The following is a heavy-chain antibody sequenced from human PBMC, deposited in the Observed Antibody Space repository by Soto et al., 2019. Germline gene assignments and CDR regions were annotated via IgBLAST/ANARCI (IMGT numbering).Heavy chain of an antibody. V-gene: IGHV4-59*01. CDR3: ARVNYGDYYYGMDV. J-gene: IGHJ6*02. CDR1: GGSINYSY. CDR2: ISYTGSA. Sequence: SETLSLTCTVSGGSINYSYWTWIRQPPGKGLEWIGYISYTGSANYNASLKSRLTISVDTSKNQFSLKLSYVTAADTALYYRARVNYGDYYYGMDVWGQGTTVTVSS. D-gene: IGHD4-17*01.